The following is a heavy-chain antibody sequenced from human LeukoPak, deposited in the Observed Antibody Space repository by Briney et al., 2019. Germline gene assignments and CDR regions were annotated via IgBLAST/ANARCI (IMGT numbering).Heavy chain of an antibody. D-gene: IGHD2-15*01. CDR3: ARVSGRAH. J-gene: IGHJ4*02. V-gene: IGHV3-21*01. CDR2: ISSSSSYI. CDR1: GFTFSSYS. Sequence: GGSLRLSCAASGFTFSSYSMNWVRQAPGKGLEWVSSISSSSSYIYSADSVKGRFTISRDNAKNSLYLQMNSLRVEDTAVYYCARVSGRAHWGQGTLVTVSS.